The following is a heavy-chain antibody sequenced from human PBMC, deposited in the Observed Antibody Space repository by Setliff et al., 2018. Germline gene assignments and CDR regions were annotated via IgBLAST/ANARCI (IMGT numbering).Heavy chain of an antibody. CDR2: FDPEDGET. J-gene: IGHJ4*02. CDR3: ASHGGNSLSIYY. Sequence: ASVKVSCKVSGYTLTELSMHWVRQAPGKGLEWMGGFDPEDGETIYAQKFQGRVTITADESTSTAYMELSSLRSEDTAVYYCASHGGNSLSIYYWGQGTLVTVPQ. V-gene: IGHV1-24*01. CDR1: GYTLTELS. D-gene: IGHD2-21*02.